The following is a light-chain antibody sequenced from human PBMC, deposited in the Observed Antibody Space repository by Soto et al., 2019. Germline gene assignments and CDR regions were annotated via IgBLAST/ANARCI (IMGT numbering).Light chain of an antibody. V-gene: IGKV1-5*03. Sequence: DIKLTHPPSPLSDFVGDRAPITSRPSQIISSWWAWYQQKPGKAPKLLIYKASSLESGVPSRFSGSGSGTEFTLTISSLQPDDFATYYCQQYNSYSRTFGQGTKVEIK. J-gene: IGKJ1*01. CDR2: KAS. CDR1: QIISSW. CDR3: QQYNSYSRT.